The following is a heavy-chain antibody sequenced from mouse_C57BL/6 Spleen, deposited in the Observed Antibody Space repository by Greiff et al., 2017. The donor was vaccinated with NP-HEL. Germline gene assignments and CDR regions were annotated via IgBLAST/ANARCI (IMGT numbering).Heavy chain of an antibody. V-gene: IGHV3-6*01. CDR2: ISYDGSN. CDR3: ARTDYYGSSPYYFDY. CDR1: GYSITSGYY. J-gene: IGHJ2*01. Sequence: ESGPGLVKPSQSLSLTCSVTGYSITSGYYWYLIRQFPGNKLECMGYISYDGSNNSNPTRKNQSTITRYTSKNQFFLKLNSGTTEDTATYICARTDYYGSSPYYFDYWGQGTTLTVAS. D-gene: IGHD1-1*01.